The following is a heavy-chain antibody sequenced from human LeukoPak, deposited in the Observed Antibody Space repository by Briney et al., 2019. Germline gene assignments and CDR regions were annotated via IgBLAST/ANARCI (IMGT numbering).Heavy chain of an antibody. D-gene: IGHD3-3*01. J-gene: IGHJ6*03. Sequence: SVRASCRPLVSTFTGMVITWFRQAPEKGLEGRGGITAYNVNTNYAQKLQGRVTMTTDTSTSTAYMELRSLRSDDTAVYYCAREGITIFGVVIIPALGYYMDVWGKGTTVTVSS. V-gene: IGHV1-18*01. CDR2: ITAYNVNT. CDR1: VSTFTGMV. CDR3: AREGITIFGVVIIPALGYYMDV.